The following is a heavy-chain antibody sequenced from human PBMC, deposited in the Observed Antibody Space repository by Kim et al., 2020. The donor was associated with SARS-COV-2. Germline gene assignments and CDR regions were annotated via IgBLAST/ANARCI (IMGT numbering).Heavy chain of an antibody. V-gene: IGHV1-69*13. J-gene: IGHJ4*02. CDR2: IIPIFGTA. D-gene: IGHD4-17*01. CDR3: ARDLYDYGGNSDDY. CDR1: GGTFSSYA. Sequence: SVKVSCKASGGTFSSYAISWVRQAPGQGLEWMGGIIPIFGTANYAQKFQGRVTITADESTSTAYMELSSLRSEDTAVYYCARDLYDYGGNSDDYWGQGTLVTVSS.